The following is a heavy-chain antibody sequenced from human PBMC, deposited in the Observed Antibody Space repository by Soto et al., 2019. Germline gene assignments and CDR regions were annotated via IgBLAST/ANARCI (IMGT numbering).Heavy chain of an antibody. J-gene: IGHJ4*02. CDR1: GGTFSSYT. Sequence: QVQLVQSGAEVKKPGSSVKVSCKASGGTFSSYTISWVRQAPGQGLEWMGRIIPILGIAKYAQKFQGRVTITADKSTSTAYMELSSLRSEDTAVYYCARAVYSSSWYESHWGQGTLVTVSS. V-gene: IGHV1-69*02. CDR2: IIPILGIA. CDR3: ARAVYSSSWYESH. D-gene: IGHD6-13*01.